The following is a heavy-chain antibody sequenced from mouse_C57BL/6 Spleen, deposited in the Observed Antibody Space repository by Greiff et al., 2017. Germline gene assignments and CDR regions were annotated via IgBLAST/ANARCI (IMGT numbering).Heavy chain of an antibody. V-gene: IGHV14-2*01. CDR1: GFTIKDYY. J-gene: IGHJ4*01. Sequence: EVQLQQSGAELVKPGASVKLSCTASGFTIKDYYMHWVKQRTEQGLEWIGRIDPGDGDTKYAPKFQGKATITADTSSNTAYLQLSSLTSEDAADYYCARDYYGLDYWGQGTTLTVSS. CDR2: IDPGDGDT. CDR3: ARDYYGLDY.